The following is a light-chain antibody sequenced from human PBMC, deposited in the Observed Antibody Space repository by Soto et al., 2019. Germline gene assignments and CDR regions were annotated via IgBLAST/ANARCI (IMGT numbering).Light chain of an antibody. CDR1: RGHSSYI. CDR2: LEGSGSY. Sequence: QLVLTQSSSASASLGSSVSLTCTLSRGHSSYIIAWHQQQPGKAPRYLMKLEGSGSYNKGSGVPDRFSGSSSGADRYLTISNLQFEDEADYYCETWDSNTYVFGTGTQLTVL. J-gene: IGLJ1*01. V-gene: IGLV4-60*02. CDR3: ETWDSNTYV.